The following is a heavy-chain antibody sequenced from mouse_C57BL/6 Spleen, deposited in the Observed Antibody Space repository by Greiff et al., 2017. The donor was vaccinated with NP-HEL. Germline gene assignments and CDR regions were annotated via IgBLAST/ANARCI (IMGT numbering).Heavy chain of an antibody. Sequence: QVQLKESGAELVKPGASVKMSCKASGYTFTSYWITWVKQRPGQGLEWIGDIYPGSGSTNYNEKFKSKATLTVDTSSSTAYMQLSSLTSEDSAVYYCARSPLITTVVAPGFAYWGQGTLVTVSA. CDR2: IYPGSGST. J-gene: IGHJ3*01. CDR3: ARSPLITTVVAPGFAY. CDR1: GYTFTSYW. D-gene: IGHD1-1*01. V-gene: IGHV1-55*01.